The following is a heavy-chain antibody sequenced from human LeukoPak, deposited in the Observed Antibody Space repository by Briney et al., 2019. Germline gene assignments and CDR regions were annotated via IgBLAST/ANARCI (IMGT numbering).Heavy chain of an antibody. D-gene: IGHD6-6*01. V-gene: IGHV5-10-1*01. CDR1: GYIFTSYW. J-gene: IGHJ4*02. CDR3: ARRGRSSSNFDF. CDR2: IDPTDSYT. Sequence: SGESLKISCKGSGYIFTSYWITWVRQMPGKGLEWMGMIDPTDSYTNYSPSFQGHVTISTDKSISTAYLQWSSLKASDTAIYYCARRGRSSSNFDFWGQGTLVTVSS.